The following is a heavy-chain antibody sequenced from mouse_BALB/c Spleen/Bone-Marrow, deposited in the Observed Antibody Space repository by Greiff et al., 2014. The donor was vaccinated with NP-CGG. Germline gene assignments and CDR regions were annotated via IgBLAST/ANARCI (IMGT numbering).Heavy chain of an antibody. CDR1: GITVSSYT. D-gene: IGHD1-2*01. CDR3: ARHYGYVDAMDY. Sequence: EVQVVESGGGLVKPGESLKFSCAASGITVSSYTMSWVRQTPEKGLEWVASITGGGTTYYPDSVKGRFTISRDNARNILYLQVSSLRSEDTAIYYCARHYGYVDAMDYWGQGTSVTVSS. CDR2: ITGGGTT. J-gene: IGHJ4*01. V-gene: IGHV5-6-5*01.